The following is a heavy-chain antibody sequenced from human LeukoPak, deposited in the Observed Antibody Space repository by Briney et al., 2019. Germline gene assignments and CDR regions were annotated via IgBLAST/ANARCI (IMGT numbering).Heavy chain of an antibody. D-gene: IGHD3-22*01. V-gene: IGHV3-23*01. J-gene: IGHJ5*02. CDR1: GFTFSSYA. CDR2: ISGSGGST. CDR3: AKGRVEGITMILFVWFDP. Sequence: PGGSLRLSCAASGFTFSSYAMSWVRQAPGKGLEWVSAISGSGGSTYYADSVKGRFTISRDNSKNTLYLQMNSLRAEDTAVYYCAKGRVEGITMILFVWFDPWGQGTLVTVSS.